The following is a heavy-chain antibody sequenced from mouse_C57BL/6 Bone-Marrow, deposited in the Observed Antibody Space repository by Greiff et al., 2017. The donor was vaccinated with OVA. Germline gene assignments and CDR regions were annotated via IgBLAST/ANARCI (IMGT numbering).Heavy chain of an antibody. CDR2: IISDGGST. D-gene: IGHD2-4*01. J-gene: IGHJ2*01. V-gene: IGHV5-2*01. Sequence: EVKLMESGGGLVQPGESLKLSCESNEYEFPSHDMSWVRKTPEKRLELVAAIISDGGSTYYPDTMQRRFIISGANTSQTLYLQMRSLRSEDTALYYCARHDDYYWDYWRQGTTLTVSS. CDR3: ARHDDYYWDY. CDR1: EYEFPSHD.